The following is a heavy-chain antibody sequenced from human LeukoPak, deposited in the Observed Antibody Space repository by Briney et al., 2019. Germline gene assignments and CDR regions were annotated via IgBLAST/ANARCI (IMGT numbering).Heavy chain of an antibody. CDR2: IGTCRNIDT. V-gene: IGHV3-23*01. CDR3: AKNTPGRAIDY. D-gene: IGHD2-15*01. Sequence: GGSLRLSCVASGFTFSTYAMSWVRQAPGKGLEWVSTIGTCRNIDTYYADSVKGRFSISRDNSKNTLFLQMNGLRADDTAVYFCAKNTPGRAIDYWGQGTLVTVSS. J-gene: IGHJ4*02. CDR1: GFTFSTYA.